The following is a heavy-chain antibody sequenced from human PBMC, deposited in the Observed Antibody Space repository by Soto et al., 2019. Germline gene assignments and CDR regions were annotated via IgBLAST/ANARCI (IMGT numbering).Heavy chain of an antibody. CDR1: GFTFSSYG. J-gene: IGHJ6*02. CDR3: AKNYYDSSGYWIPRYYYYGMDV. V-gene: IGHV3-30*18. CDR2: MSYDGSDK. D-gene: IGHD3-22*01. Sequence: PGGSLRLSCAASGFTFSSYGMHWVRQAPGKGLEWVAVMSYDGSDKYYADSVKGRFTISRDNSKNTLYLRMNSLRAEDTAVYYCAKNYYDSSGYWIPRYYYYGMDVWGQGTTVTVSS.